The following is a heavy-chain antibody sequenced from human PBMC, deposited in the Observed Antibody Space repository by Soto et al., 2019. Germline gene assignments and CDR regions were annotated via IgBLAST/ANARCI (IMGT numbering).Heavy chain of an antibody. V-gene: IGHV4-59*01. Sequence: SETLSLTCTVSGGSISSYYWSWIRQPPGKGLDWIGYIYYSGSTNYNPSLKSRVTISVDTSKNQFSLKLSSVTAADTAVYYCARVRSGRENWNPTTGYYFDYWGQGTLVTVYS. CDR2: IYYSGST. CDR3: ARVRSGRENWNPTTGYYFDY. CDR1: GGSISSYY. D-gene: IGHD1-1*01. J-gene: IGHJ4*02.